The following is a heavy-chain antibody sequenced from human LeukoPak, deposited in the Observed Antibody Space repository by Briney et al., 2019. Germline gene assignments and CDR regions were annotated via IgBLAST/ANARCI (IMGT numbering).Heavy chain of an antibody. Sequence: GESLKISCKGSGYIFTTYWIGWVRQMPGKGLEWMGIIYPSDSETRYSPPFQGQVTISADKSISTAYLQWSSLKASDTAMYYCARHYSYGYFYYFDYWGQGTLVTVSS. J-gene: IGHJ4*02. V-gene: IGHV5-51*01. CDR2: IYPSDSET. CDR1: GYIFTTYW. CDR3: ARHYSYGYFYYFDY. D-gene: IGHD5-18*01.